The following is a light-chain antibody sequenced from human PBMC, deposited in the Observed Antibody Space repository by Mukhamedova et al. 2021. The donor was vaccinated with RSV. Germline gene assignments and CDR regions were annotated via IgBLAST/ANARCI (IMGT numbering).Light chain of an antibody. CDR1: GISDY. CDR2: RAS. J-gene: IGKJ2*01. Sequence: GISDYLVWFQQKPGKAPRSLIFRASTLQRGVSSNFNGSGSGTDFTLTISSLQPEDLGTYYCQQYKIYPYTFGQGTRLEIK. V-gene: IGKV1-16*02. CDR3: QQYKIYPYT.